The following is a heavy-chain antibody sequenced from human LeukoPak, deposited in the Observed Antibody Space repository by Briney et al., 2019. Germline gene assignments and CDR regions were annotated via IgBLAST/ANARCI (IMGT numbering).Heavy chain of an antibody. D-gene: IGHD4-17*01. CDR3: ARELNYGDSLYYYYGMDV. J-gene: IGHJ6*02. CDR2: INPNSGGT. Sequence: ASVKVSCKASGYTFTGYYMHWVRQAPGQGLEWMGWINPNSGGTNYAQKFQGRVTMTRDTSISTAYMELSRLRSDDTAVYYCARELNYGDSLYYYYGMDVWGQGTTVTVSS. CDR1: GYTFTGYY. V-gene: IGHV1-2*02.